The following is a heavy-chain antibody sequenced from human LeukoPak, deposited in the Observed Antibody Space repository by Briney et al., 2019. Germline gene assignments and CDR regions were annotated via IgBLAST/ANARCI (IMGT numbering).Heavy chain of an antibody. CDR1: GFTVSSTY. D-gene: IGHD5-18*01. Sequence: GGSLRLSCAASGFTVSSTYMSWVHQAPGKGLEWVSVIESGGRTYYADSVKGRFTISRDSSKNTLYLQMNSLRAEDTAFYFCARENGHIYGYAFLDQWGQGTLVTVSS. CDR3: ARENGHIYGYAFLDQ. V-gene: IGHV3-53*01. CDR2: IESGGRT. J-gene: IGHJ4*02.